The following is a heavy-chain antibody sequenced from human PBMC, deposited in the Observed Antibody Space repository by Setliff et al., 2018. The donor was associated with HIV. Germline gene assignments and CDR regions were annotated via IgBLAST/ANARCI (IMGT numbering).Heavy chain of an antibody. J-gene: IGHJ4*02. CDR1: GGSISSSSYY. Sequence: SETLSLTCTVSGGSISSSSYYWGWIRQPPGKGLEWIGSIYYSGSTYYNPSLKSRVTISVDTSKNQFSLKLSSVTAADTAVYYCARHRFLGSATYYFDYWGQGTLVTVS. V-gene: IGHV4-39*01. CDR3: ARHRFLGSATYYFDY. CDR2: IYYSGST. D-gene: IGHD3-3*01.